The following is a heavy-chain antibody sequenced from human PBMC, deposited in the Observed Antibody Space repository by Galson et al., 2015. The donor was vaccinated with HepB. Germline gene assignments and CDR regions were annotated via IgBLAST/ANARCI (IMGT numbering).Heavy chain of an antibody. CDR3: ARVPHRQPSRGWFFDR. CDR1: GDSISSGGNS. CDR2: IYDSGST. Sequence: TLSLTCTVSGDSISSGGNSWSWIRQPPGKGLEWIGYIYDSGSTYYNPSLKSRVTISVDRSKNQFSLKLNSVTAADTAVYYCARVPHRQPSRGWFFDRWGRGTLVTVSS. V-gene: IGHV4-30-2*01. J-gene: IGHJ2*01. D-gene: IGHD1-14*01.